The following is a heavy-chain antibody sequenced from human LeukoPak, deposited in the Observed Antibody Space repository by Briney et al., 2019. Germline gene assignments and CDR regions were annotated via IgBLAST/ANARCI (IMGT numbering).Heavy chain of an antibody. CDR3: ARDLRYCGGDCYSPVDY. J-gene: IGHJ4*02. Sequence: GGSLRLSCAASGFTFSSYAMHWVRQAPGKGLEWVAVISYDGSNKYYADSVKGRFTISRDNSKNTLYLQMNSLRAEDTAVYYCARDLRYCGGDCYSPVDYWGQGTLVTVSS. D-gene: IGHD2-21*02. CDR1: GFTFSSYA. CDR2: ISYDGSNK. V-gene: IGHV3-30-3*01.